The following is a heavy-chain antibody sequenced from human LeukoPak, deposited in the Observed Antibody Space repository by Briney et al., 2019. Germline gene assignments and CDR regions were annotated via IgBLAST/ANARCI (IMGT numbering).Heavy chain of an antibody. V-gene: IGHV3-30-3*01. D-gene: IGHD3-10*01. Sequence: GGSLRLSCAASGFTFSSYAMHWVRQAPGKGLEWLAVISYDGGNKYDADSVKGRFTISRDNSKNTLYLQMNSLRAEDTAVYYCAGDSYYYAPGPTFDYWGQGTLVTVSS. CDR3: AGDSYYYAPGPTFDY. CDR1: GFTFSSYA. CDR2: ISYDGGNK. J-gene: IGHJ4*02.